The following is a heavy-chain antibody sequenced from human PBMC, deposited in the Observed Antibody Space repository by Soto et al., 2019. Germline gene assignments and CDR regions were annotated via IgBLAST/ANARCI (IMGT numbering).Heavy chain of an antibody. D-gene: IGHD6-19*01. J-gene: IGHJ3*02. CDR1: VYAFSRYG. V-gene: IGHV1-18*01. CDR3: AREDRWVAESPGDVFDT. Sequence: GXSVQVSCKASVYAFSRYGISWVRQAPGQGFEWMGWISGYNGKTSYAEKFQGRVTMSTDTSTSTAYMELRSLRSDDTAVYYCAREDRWVAESPGDVFDTWGQGKQATVSS. CDR2: ISGYNGKT.